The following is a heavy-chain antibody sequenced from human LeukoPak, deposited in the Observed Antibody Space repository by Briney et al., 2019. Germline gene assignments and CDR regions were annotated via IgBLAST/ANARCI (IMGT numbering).Heavy chain of an antibody. CDR1: GGSISSSSYY. CDR2: IYYSGST. D-gene: IGHD1-26*01. CDR3: AGLGAIQADASDI. V-gene: IGHV4-39*01. Sequence: SETLSLTCTVSGGSISSSSYYWGWIRQPPGKGLEWIGSIYYSGSTYYNPSLKSRVTISVDTSKNQFSLKLSSVTAADTAVYYCAGLGAIQADASDIWGQGTMVTVSS. J-gene: IGHJ3*02.